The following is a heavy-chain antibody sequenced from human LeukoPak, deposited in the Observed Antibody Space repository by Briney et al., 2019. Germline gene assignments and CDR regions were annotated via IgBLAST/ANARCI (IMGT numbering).Heavy chain of an antibody. CDR2: INPNSGGT. V-gene: IGHV1-2*02. CDR3: ATWGDEGLWYYYDSSGYWDY. J-gene: IGHJ4*02. Sequence: EASVKVSCKASGYTFTGYYMHWVRQAPGQGLEWMGWINPNSGGTNYAQRFQGRVTMTRDTSISTAYMELSRLRSDDTAVYYCATWGDEGLWYYYDSSGYWDYWGQGTLVTVSS. D-gene: IGHD3-22*01. CDR1: GYTFTGYY.